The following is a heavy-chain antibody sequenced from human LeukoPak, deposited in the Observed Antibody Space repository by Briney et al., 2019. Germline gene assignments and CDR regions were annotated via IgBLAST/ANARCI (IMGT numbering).Heavy chain of an antibody. CDR2: ISSSGSTI. D-gene: IGHD3-10*01. J-gene: IGHJ3*02. CDR1: GFTFSDYY. V-gene: IGHV3-11*01. Sequence: GGSLRLSCAASGFTFSDYYMSWIRQAPGKGLEWVSYISSSGSTIYYADSVKGRFTISRDNAKNSLYLQMNSLRAEDTAVYYCARVRTRPLYVVRGRAFDAFDIWGQGTMVTVSS. CDR3: ARVRTRPLYVVRGRAFDAFDI.